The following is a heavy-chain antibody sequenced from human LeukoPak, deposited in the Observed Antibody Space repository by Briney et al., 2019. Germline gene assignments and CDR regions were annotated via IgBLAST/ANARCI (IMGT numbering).Heavy chain of an antibody. J-gene: IGHJ4*02. CDR3: ARPRDSGWSKTWDY. Sequence: GGSLRLSCAASGFTFRSFWMTWVRQAPGKGLEWVANIREDGSEKYYVDSVNGRFTISRDNAKNSLYLQMNSLRAEDTAVYYCARPRDSGWSKTWDYWGQGTLVTVSS. V-gene: IGHV3-7*03. CDR2: IREDGSEK. D-gene: IGHD6-13*01. CDR1: GFTFRSFW.